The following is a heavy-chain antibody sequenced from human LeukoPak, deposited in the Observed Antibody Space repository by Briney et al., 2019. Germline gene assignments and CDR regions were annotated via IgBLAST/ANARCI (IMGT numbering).Heavy chain of an antibody. V-gene: IGHV3-48*01. D-gene: IGHD6-13*01. CDR2: ISSSSSTI. J-gene: IGHJ6*02. Sequence: GGSLRLSCAASGFTFSSYSMNWVRQAPGKGLEWVSYISSSSSTIYYADSVKGRFTISRDNAKNSLYLQMNSLRAEDTAVYYCARDLDSSSWYSVSYYYYGMDVWGQGTTVTVSS. CDR1: GFTFSSYS. CDR3: ARDLDSSSWYSVSYYYYGMDV.